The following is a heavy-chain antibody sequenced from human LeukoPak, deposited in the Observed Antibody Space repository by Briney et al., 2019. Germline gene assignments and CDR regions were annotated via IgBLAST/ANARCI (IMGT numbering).Heavy chain of an antibody. D-gene: IGHD2-15*01. CDR1: GFTVSSNY. Sequence: GGSLRLSCAASGFTVSSNYMNWVRQAPGKGLEWVSVIYGGGSTYYADSVKGRFTISRDTFKNTLYLHMNSRRAEDTAVYYCARAALQEAFDIWGQGTMVTVSS. CDR3: ARAALQEAFDI. CDR2: IYGGGST. J-gene: IGHJ3*02. V-gene: IGHV3-53*01.